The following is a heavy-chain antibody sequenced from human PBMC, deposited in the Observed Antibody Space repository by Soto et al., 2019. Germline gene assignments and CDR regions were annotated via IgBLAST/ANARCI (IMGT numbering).Heavy chain of an antibody. V-gene: IGHV3-66*01. CDR1: GFTVSSNY. Sequence: GGSLRLSCAASGFTVSSNYMSWVRQGPGKGLEWVSVIYSGGSTYYADSVKVRFTISRDNSKNTLYLQMNSLRAEDSAVYYCAKILSLTTNYWYGMDVWGQGTTVTVSS. CDR3: AKILSLTTNYWYGMDV. CDR2: IYSGGST. D-gene: IGHD4-4*01. J-gene: IGHJ6*02.